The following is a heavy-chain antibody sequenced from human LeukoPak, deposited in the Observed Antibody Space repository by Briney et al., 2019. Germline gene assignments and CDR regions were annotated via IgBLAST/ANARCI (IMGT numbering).Heavy chain of an antibody. V-gene: IGHV4-38-2*02. CDR2: IYHSGST. J-gene: IGHJ4*02. CDR3: ARAKSGYDYGDYEDY. CDR1: GYSISSGYY. Sequence: SETLSLTCTVSGYSISSGYYWGWIRQLPGKGLEWIGSIYHSGSTYYNPSLKSRVTISVDTSKNQFSLKLSSLTAADTAVYYCARAKSGYDYGDYEDYWGQGTLVTVSS. D-gene: IGHD4-17*01.